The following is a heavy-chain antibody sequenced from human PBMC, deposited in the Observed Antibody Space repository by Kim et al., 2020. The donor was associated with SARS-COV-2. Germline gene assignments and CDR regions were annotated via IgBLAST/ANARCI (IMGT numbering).Heavy chain of an antibody. CDR3: ARGGRGPYFFDC. CDR2: IYTSGTT. J-gene: IGHJ4*02. CDR1: SFTVSSNH. V-gene: IGHV3-66*01. D-gene: IGHD2-15*01. Sequence: GGSLRLSCSSSSFTVSSNHMAWVRLAPGKGLEWVSFIYTSGTTHYADSVKERFTISRDNSKNTVFLQMSGLRAEDTAIYYCARGGRGPYFFDCCGQGTLVTVSS.